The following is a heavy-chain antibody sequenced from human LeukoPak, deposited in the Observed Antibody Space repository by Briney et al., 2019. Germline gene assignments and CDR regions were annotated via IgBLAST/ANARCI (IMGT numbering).Heavy chain of an antibody. Sequence: GTSVKVSCKASGFTLTSSAMQWVRQARGQRLEWIGWIVVGSGNTNYAQKFQERVTITRDMSTSTAYMELSSLRSEDTAVYYCAAVARGQEYNWFDPWGQGTLVTVSS. V-gene: IGHV1-58*02. J-gene: IGHJ5*02. CDR1: GFTLTSSA. CDR3: AAVARGQEYNWFDP. CDR2: IVVGSGNT.